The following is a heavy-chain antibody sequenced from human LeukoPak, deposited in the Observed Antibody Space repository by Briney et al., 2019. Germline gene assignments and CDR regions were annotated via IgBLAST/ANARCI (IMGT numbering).Heavy chain of an antibody. Sequence: GESLKISCKGSGSRFNAYWIAGVRQMHGKGLGWMGIIYPDESDTRYSPSLQGQVTISADKSVRTAYLQWSSLKASDTAMYYCARPNITSYYDSRGYDAFDVWGQGTMVTVSS. CDR3: ARPNITSYYDSRGYDAFDV. V-gene: IGHV5-51*01. D-gene: IGHD3-22*01. J-gene: IGHJ3*01. CDR1: GSRFNAYW. CDR2: IYPDESDT.